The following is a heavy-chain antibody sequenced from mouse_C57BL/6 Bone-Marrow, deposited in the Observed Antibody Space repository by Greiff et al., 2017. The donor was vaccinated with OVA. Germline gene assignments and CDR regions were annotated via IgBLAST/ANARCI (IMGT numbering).Heavy chain of an antibody. CDR1: GYTFTSYW. J-gene: IGHJ3*01. D-gene: IGHD1-1*01. V-gene: IGHV1-55*01. CDR3: AREGDGSSSFAY. CDR2: IYPGSGST. Sequence: QVQLKQPGAELVKPGASVKMSCKASGYTFTSYWITWVKQRPGQGLEWIGDIYPGSGSTNYNEKFKSKATLTVDTSSSTAYMQLSSLTSEDSAVYYCAREGDGSSSFAYWGQGTLVTVSA.